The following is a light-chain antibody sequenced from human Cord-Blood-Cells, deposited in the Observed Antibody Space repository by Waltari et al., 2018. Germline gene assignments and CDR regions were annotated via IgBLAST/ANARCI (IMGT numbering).Light chain of an antibody. CDR1: SGHSSDA. Sequence: QLVLTQSPSASASLGASVKLTCTLSSGHSSDAIAWHQQQPEKGPRYLMKLNSDGSHSKGDGLPDRFSGSSSGAERYLTISSLQSEDEADYYCQTWGTGTHVVFGGGTKLTVL. CDR2: LNSDGSH. CDR3: QTWGTGTHVV. V-gene: IGLV4-69*01. J-gene: IGLJ2*01.